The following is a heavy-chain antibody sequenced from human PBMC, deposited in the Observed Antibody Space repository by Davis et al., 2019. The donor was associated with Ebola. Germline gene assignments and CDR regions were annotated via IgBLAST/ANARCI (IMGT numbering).Heavy chain of an antibody. V-gene: IGHV5-51*01. CDR3: ARLDSEHFSHDDNTGYYYAFDI. CDR1: GYSFSDYW. Sequence: PGGSLRLSCKGSGYSFSDYWIGWVRQLPGKGLEWMGIISPRDSDTRYIPSFQGQVTISADKSITTAYLQWNSLKASDTAMYFCARLDSEHFSHDDNTGYYYAFDIWGQGTMVTVSS. CDR2: ISPRDSDT. D-gene: IGHD3-22*01. J-gene: IGHJ3*02.